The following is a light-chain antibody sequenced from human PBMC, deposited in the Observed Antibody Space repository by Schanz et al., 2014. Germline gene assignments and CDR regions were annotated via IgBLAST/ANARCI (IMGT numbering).Light chain of an antibody. V-gene: IGLV2-14*03. CDR2: DVS. CDR1: SSDVGTYNY. CDR3: SSYVSSIPDVL. Sequence: QSALTQPASVSGSPGQSITISCTGTSSDVGTYNYVSWYQHHPGKAPKLMIYDVSDRPSGVSNRFSGSKSGNTASLTISGLQAEDEAVFYCSSYVSSIPDVLFGGETKLTVL. J-gene: IGLJ2*01.